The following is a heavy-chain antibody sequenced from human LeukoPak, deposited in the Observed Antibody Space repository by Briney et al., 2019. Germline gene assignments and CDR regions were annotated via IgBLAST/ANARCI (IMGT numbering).Heavy chain of an antibody. J-gene: IGHJ4*02. CDR2: IFYSGTT. D-gene: IGHD3-22*01. CDR1: GGSISSKNDY. Sequence: PSETLSLTCSVSGGSISSKNDYWGWIRQPPGKGLEWIGNIFYSGTTFYNPSLKNRVTISVDTSKNHFSLNLSSVTAADTAVYYCARGDDSSGYYLFDYWGQGTLVTVSS. V-gene: IGHV4-39*02. CDR3: ARGDDSSGYYLFDY.